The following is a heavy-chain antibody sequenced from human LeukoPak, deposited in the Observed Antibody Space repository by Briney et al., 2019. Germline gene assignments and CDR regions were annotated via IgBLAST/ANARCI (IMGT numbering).Heavy chain of an antibody. CDR2: INHSGST. D-gene: IGHD1-26*01. J-gene: IGHJ4*02. CDR1: GGSFSGYY. CDR3: ARANRGTYLIY. Sequence: SETLSLTCAVYGGSFSGYYWSWIRQPPGKGLEWIGEINHSGSTNYNPSLKSRVTISVDTSKNQFSLNLNSVTDADTAVYYCARANRGTYLIYWGQGTLVTVSS. V-gene: IGHV4-34*01.